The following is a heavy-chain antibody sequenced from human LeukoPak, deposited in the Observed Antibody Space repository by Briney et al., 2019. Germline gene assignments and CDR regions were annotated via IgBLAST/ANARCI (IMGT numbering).Heavy chain of an antibody. Sequence: ASVKVSCKAYGYSISDYFLHWVRQAPGEGPEWLGIINPNSGSTTYAQEFQGRVVMTRDTSISTAYMELSRLRSDDTAVYYCARISGYCSGGSCYLPVDYWGQGTLVTVSS. CDR2: INPNSGST. D-gene: IGHD2-15*01. CDR1: GYSISDYF. J-gene: IGHJ4*02. CDR3: ARISGYCSGGSCYLPVDY. V-gene: IGHV1-2*02.